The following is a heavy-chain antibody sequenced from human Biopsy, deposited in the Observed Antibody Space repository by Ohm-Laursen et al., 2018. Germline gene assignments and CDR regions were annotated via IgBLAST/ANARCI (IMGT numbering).Heavy chain of an antibody. D-gene: IGHD3/OR15-3a*01. CDR2: IHTSGST. V-gene: IGHV4-4*07. CDR3: ARGTGKYYVYGAFDI. Sequence: SDTLSLTCAVSGDSISNDYWSWIRQSAGQGLEWIGRIHTSGSTNHNLSLKSRVTMSVDTSKNQFSLELRSVTAADTAVYYCARGTGKYYVYGAFDIWGQGTMVTVSS. CDR1: GDSISNDY. J-gene: IGHJ3*02.